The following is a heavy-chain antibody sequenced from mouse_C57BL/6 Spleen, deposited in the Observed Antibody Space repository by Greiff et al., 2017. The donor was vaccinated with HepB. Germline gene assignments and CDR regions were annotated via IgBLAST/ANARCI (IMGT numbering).Heavy chain of an antibody. CDR1: GYTFTSYG. CDR2: IYPRSGNT. V-gene: IGHV1-81*01. Sequence: QVQLKQSGAELARPGASVKLSCKASGYTFTSYGISWVKQRTGQGLEWIGEIYPRSGNTYYNEKFKGQATLTADKYSSTAYMELRSLTSEDSAVYFCARAGSSYWYFDVWGTGTTVTVSS. D-gene: IGHD1-1*01. CDR3: ARAGSSYWYFDV. J-gene: IGHJ1*03.